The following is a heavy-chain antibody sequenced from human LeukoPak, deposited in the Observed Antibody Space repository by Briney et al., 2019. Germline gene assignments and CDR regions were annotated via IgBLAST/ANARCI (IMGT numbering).Heavy chain of an antibody. CDR2: IYSGGRT. V-gene: IGHV3-66*01. Sequence: GGSLRLSCAASGFTDSSNYMSWVRQAPGKGLEWVSVIYSGGRTEYADSVKGRFTISRDNSKNTLYLQMNSLRAEDTAVYYCARESGSYYGVTLDYWGQGTLVTVSS. CDR3: ARESGSYYGVTLDY. D-gene: IGHD1-26*01. CDR1: GFTDSSNY. J-gene: IGHJ4*02.